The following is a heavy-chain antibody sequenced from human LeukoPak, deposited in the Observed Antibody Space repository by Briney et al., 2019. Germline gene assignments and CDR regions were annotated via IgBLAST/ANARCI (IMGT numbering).Heavy chain of an antibody. Sequence: GSSVKVSCKASGGTFSNYAISWVRQAPGQGLEWMGRIIPIFGTANYAQKFQGRVTITTDESTSTAYMELSSLRSEDTAVYYCARGSRVATITGFDYWGQGTLVTVSS. CDR1: GGTFSNYA. J-gene: IGHJ4*02. CDR2: IIPIFGTA. D-gene: IGHD5-12*01. CDR3: ARGSRVATITGFDY. V-gene: IGHV1-69*05.